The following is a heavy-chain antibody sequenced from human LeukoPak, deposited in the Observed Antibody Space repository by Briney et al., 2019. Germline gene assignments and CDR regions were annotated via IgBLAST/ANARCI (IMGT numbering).Heavy chain of an antibody. J-gene: IGHJ3*02. CDR1: GGTFSSYA. V-gene: IGHV1-69*05. CDR2: IIPIFGTA. D-gene: IGHD3-22*01. CDR3: ARGGYDTSAEAFDI. Sequence: ASVKVSCKASGGTFSSYAISWVRQAPGQGLEWMGGIIPIFGTANYAQKFQDRVTMTTDTSTSTAYMELRSLRSDDTALYYCARGGYDTSAEAFDIWGQGTMVTVSS.